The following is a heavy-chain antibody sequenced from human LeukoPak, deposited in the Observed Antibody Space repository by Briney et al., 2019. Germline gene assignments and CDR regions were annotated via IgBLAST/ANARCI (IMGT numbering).Heavy chain of an antibody. V-gene: IGHV3-23*01. Sequence: HPGGSLRLSCAASGFAFSSYAMSWVRQAPGKGLEWVSAISPGGTDTYYADSGKGRFTISRDNSKNTLFLQTNSLRVEDTAVYYCAKRGGYETMAAFDYWGQGTLVTVPS. D-gene: IGHD3-10*01. J-gene: IGHJ4*02. CDR1: GFAFSSYA. CDR2: ISPGGTDT. CDR3: AKRGGYETMAAFDY.